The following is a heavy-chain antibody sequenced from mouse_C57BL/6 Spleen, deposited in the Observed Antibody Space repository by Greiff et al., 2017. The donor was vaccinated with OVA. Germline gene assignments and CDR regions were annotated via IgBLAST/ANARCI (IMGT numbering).Heavy chain of an antibody. D-gene: IGHD1-1*01. CDR1: GYTFTDYY. CDR2: INPYNGGT. CDR3: ARGEGYYYGSSYVLYAMDY. V-gene: IGHV1-19*01. J-gene: IGHJ4*01. Sequence: VQLQQSGPVLVKPGASVKMSCKASGYTFTDYYMNWVKQSHGKSLEWIGVINPYNGGTSYNQKFKGKATLTVDKSSSTAYMELNSLTSEDSAVYYCARGEGYYYGSSYVLYAMDYWGQGTSVTVSS.